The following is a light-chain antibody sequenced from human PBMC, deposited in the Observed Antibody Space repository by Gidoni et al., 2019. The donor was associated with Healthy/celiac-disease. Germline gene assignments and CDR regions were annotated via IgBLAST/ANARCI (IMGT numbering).Light chain of an antibody. CDR3: QQYNNWPPYT. CDR2: GAS. Sequence: EIVMTQSPATLSVSPGERATLSCRASQSVSSNLAWYQQKPGPAPRLLIYGASTRATGIPARFRCSGSGTEFTLTISSLQSEDFAGYYCQQYNNWPPYTFGQGTKLEIK. V-gene: IGKV3-15*01. CDR1: QSVSSN. J-gene: IGKJ2*01.